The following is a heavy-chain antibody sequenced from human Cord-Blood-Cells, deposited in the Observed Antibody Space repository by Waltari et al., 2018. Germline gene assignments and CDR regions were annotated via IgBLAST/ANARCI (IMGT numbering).Heavy chain of an antibody. V-gene: IGHV4-31*03. Sequence: QVQLQESGPGLVKPSQTLSLTCTVSGGSISSGGYYWSWIRQPPGKGLEWIGYIYYSGSTYYNPSLKSRVTISVDTSKNQFSLKLSSVTAADTAVYYCARDRILYNWNDYFDYWGQGTLVTVSS. CDR2: IYYSGST. D-gene: IGHD1-1*01. CDR3: ARDRILYNWNDYFDY. J-gene: IGHJ4*02. CDR1: GGSISSGGYY.